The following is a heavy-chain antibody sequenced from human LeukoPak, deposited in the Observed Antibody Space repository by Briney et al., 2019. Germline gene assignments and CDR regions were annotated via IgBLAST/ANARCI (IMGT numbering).Heavy chain of an antibody. D-gene: IGHD1-26*01. V-gene: IGHV4-59*08. CDR3: ARHGGSLGYFDY. J-gene: IGHJ4*02. CDR1: GGSISTYH. CDR2: VYDSGTT. Sequence: PSETLSLTCSVSGGSISTYHWSWIRQTPGKGLEWIGYVYDSGTTNYNPSLKGRVTISSDTSKNQFSLNLRSVNAADTAIYYCARHGGSLGYFDYWGQGTLVTVSS.